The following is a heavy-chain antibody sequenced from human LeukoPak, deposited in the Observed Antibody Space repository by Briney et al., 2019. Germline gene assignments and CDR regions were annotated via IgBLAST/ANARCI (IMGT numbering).Heavy chain of an antibody. CDR1: GFTFSSYG. CDR3: AKLEPWHGDHMDPDY. CDR2: ISGSGGST. J-gene: IGHJ4*02. V-gene: IGHV3-23*01. Sequence: PGGSLRLSCAASGFTFSSYGMHWVRQAPGKGLEWVAVISGSGGSTYYADSVKGRFTISRDNSKNTLYLQMNSLRAEDTAVYYCAKLEPWHGDHMDPDYWGQGTLVTVSS. D-gene: IGHD4-17*01.